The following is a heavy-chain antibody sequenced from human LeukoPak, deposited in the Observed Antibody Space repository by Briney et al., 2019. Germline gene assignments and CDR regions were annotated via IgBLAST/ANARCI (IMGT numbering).Heavy chain of an antibody. D-gene: IGHD2-2*01. CDR3: ARGPLLVVPAANLNWFDP. Sequence: SETLSLTCAVYGGSFSGYYWSWIRQPPGKGLEWIGEINHSGSTNYNPSLKSRVTISIDTSKNQFSLKLSSVTAADTAVYYCARGPLLVVPAANLNWFDPWGQGTLVTVSS. J-gene: IGHJ5*02. V-gene: IGHV4-34*01. CDR1: GGSFSGYY. CDR2: INHSGST.